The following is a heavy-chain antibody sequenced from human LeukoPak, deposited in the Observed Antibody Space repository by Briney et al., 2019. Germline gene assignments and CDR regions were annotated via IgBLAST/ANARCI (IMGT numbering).Heavy chain of an antibody. CDR1: GGSISSYY. J-gene: IGHJ5*02. CDR2: IYYSGST. V-gene: IGHV4-59*12. CDR3: ARRAQIAVADLNWFDP. Sequence: SETLSLTCTVSGGSISSYYWSWIRLPPGKGLEWIGYIYYSGSTNYNPSLKSRVTISVDTSKNQFSLKLSSVTAADTAVYYCARRAQIAVADLNWFDPWGQGTLVTVSS. D-gene: IGHD6-19*01.